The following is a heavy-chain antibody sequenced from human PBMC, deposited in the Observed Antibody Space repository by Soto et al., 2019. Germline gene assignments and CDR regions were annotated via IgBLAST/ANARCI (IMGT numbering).Heavy chain of an antibody. V-gene: IGHV3-23*01. CDR1: GFTFSNYA. Sequence: EVQLLDSGGGLVQPGGSLRLSCAASGFTFSNYAMSWVRQAPGKGLEWVSGVGCSGDSTYYADSVKGRFTISRDNSKDTLYLQMNSLRAEDTAVYYCAKSPLGYCSGGSCYPPNYFDYWGQGTLVTVSS. J-gene: IGHJ4*02. D-gene: IGHD2-15*01. CDR3: AKSPLGYCSGGSCYPPNYFDY. CDR2: VGCSGDST.